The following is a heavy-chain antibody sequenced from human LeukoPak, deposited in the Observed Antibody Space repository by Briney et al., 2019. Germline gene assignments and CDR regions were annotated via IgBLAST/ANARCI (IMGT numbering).Heavy chain of an antibody. V-gene: IGHV7-4-1*02. D-gene: IGHD2-15*01. Sequence: ASVKVSCKASGYTFTSYAMNWVRQAPGQGLEWMGWINTNTGNPTYAQGFTGRFVFSLDISVSTAYLQISSLKAEDTAVYYCARHAARTYCSGGSCALGYWGQGTLVTVSS. CDR3: ARHAARTYCSGGSCALGY. J-gene: IGHJ4*02. CDR1: GYTFTSYA. CDR2: INTNTGNP.